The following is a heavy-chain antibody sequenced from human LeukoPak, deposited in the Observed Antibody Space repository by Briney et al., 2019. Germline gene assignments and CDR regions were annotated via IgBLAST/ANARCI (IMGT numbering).Heavy chain of an antibody. CDR3: AKSGEQQLVRCWFDP. CDR1: GFTFTSYA. Sequence: PGGSLRLSCAASGFTFTSYAMHWVRQAPGKGLDWVSAISSSGDSTYYAYSVKGRFTISRDNSKNTLYLQMNSLRAEDTAVYYCAKSGEQQLVRCWFDPWGQGTLVTVSS. CDR2: ISSSGDST. V-gene: IGHV3-23*01. D-gene: IGHD6-13*01. J-gene: IGHJ5*02.